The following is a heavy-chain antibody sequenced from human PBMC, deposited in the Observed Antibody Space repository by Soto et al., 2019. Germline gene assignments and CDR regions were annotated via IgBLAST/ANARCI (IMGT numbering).Heavy chain of an antibody. CDR2: ISYDGSNK. V-gene: IGHV3-30*18. Sequence: QAQLVESGGGVVQPGRSLRLSCAASGFTFSNYGIHWVRQAPGKGLEWVAVISYDGSNKYYADSVKGRFAISRDNSKNTLYVQMNSLRAEDTAVYYCAKDRGSTNYYYYYMDVCGKGTTVTVSS. CDR1: GFTFSNYG. J-gene: IGHJ6*03. D-gene: IGHD3-10*01. CDR3: AKDRGSTNYYYYYMDV.